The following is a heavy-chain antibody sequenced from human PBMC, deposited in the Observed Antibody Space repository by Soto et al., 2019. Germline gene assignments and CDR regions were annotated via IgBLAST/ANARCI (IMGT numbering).Heavy chain of an antibody. CDR2: INPNSGGT. V-gene: IGHV1-2*04. Sequence: ASVKVSCKASGYTFTGYYMHWVRQAPGQGLEWMGWINPNSGGTNYAQKFQGWVTMTRDKSTTTAYMELTSLTSEDTAVYYCAKSPNPGSATPSYYGMDVWGRGTTVTVSS. CDR3: AKSPNPGSATPSYYGMDV. D-gene: IGHD2-15*01. CDR1: GYTFTGYY. J-gene: IGHJ6*02.